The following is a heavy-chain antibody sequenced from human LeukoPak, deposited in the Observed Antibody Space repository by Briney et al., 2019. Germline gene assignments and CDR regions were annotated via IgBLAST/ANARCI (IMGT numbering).Heavy chain of an antibody. V-gene: IGHV3-30*18. CDR1: GFTFSSYA. Sequence: GGSLSLSCAASGFTFSSYAMHWVRQAPGKGLEWVAFISYDGSNKYYADSVKGRFTISRDNSNNTLYLQMNSLRAEDTAVYYCAKLDYGDYVDAFDIWVQGTMVTVSS. J-gene: IGHJ3*02. D-gene: IGHD4-17*01. CDR3: AKLDYGDYVDAFDI. CDR2: ISYDGSNK.